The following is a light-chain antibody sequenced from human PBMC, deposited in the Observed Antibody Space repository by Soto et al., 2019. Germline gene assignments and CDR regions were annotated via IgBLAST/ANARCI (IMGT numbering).Light chain of an antibody. J-gene: IGKJ1*01. CDR2: DAS. Sequence: DIQMTQSPSTLSASVGARVTITCRASQSISSGLAWYQQKPGKAPKLLIYDASSLESGGPSRFSGSGSGTEFTLTISSLQPDDFATYYCQQYNSYWTCGKGTEVEIK. CDR3: QQYNSYWT. CDR1: QSISSG. V-gene: IGKV1-5*01.